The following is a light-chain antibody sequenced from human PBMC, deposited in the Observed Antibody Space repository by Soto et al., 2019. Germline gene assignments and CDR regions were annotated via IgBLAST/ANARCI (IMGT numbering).Light chain of an antibody. J-gene: IGKJ2*01. V-gene: IGKV1-6*01. CDR1: QGIRND. Sequence: AIQMTQSPSSLSASVGDRVTITCRTSQGIRNDLGWYQQKPGRAPKLLIYAASTLQSGVPSRFSGSGSGTDFTLTISSLQPEDFATYYCLQVYNYPYTFGQGTKLEIK. CDR3: LQVYNYPYT. CDR2: AAS.